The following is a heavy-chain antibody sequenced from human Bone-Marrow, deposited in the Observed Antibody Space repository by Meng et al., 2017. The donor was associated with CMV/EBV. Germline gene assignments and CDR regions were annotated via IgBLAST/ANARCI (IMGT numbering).Heavy chain of an antibody. V-gene: IGHV3-48*03. CDR1: GFTLSSYD. CDR2: TSSDGTTI. Sequence: GESLKISCAGSGFTLSSYDMNWVRQAPGKGLEWVSYTSSDGTTIDHAESVKARFSTSRDNAKNSLYLQINSLRAEDTAVYYCASGFSGYDRSYYYHYGMDFWGQGTTVTVSS. J-gene: IGHJ6*02. CDR3: ASGFSGYDRSYYYHYGMDF. D-gene: IGHD5-12*01.